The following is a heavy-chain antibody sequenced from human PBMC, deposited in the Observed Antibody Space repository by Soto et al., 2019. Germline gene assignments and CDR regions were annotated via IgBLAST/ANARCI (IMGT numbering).Heavy chain of an antibody. D-gene: IGHD3-22*01. CDR3: ASRRYDNSGYGHFQQ. Sequence: QVQLVQSGAEVKKPGSSVKVSCKASGGTFSSYAISWVRQAPGQGLEWMGVIIPIFGTANYAQKFQGRVTSSAYESTSTAYMELSSLRSEDTAAYYCASRRYDNSGYGHFQQWGQGTLVTVSS. V-gene: IGHV1-69*01. CDR2: IIPIFGTA. CDR1: GGTFSSYA. J-gene: IGHJ1*01.